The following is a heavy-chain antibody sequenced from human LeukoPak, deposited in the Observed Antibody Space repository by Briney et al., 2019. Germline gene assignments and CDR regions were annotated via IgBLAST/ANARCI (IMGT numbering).Heavy chain of an antibody. CDR2: TFYNGRT. V-gene: IGHV4-39*01. CDR3: ARQTGVGLFILP. CDR1: GDSISGSSYY. J-gene: IGHJ4*02. D-gene: IGHD3-3*01. Sequence: SETLSLTCTVSGDSISGSSYYWGWIRQPPGKGLEWIGSTFYNGRTYYKPSLKSRVTISVDTSKNQFSLKLSSVTAADTAVYYCARQTGVGLFILPGGQGTLVTVSS.